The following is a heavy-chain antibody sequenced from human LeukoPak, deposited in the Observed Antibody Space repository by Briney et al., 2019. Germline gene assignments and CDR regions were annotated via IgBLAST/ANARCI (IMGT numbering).Heavy chain of an antibody. CDR3: AKENYYDFWSGYYRKVYYGMDV. D-gene: IGHD3-3*01. Sequence: GGSLRLSCAASGFTFDDYAMHWVRHAPGKGLEWVSGISWNSGSIGYADSVKGRFTISRDNAKNSLYLQMNSLRAEDTALYYCAKENYYDFWSGYYRKVYYGMDVWGQGTTVTVSS. J-gene: IGHJ6*02. CDR1: GFTFDDYA. CDR2: ISWNSGSI. V-gene: IGHV3-9*01.